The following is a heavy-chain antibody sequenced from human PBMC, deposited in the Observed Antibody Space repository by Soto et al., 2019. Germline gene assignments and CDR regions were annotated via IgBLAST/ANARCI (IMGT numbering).Heavy chain of an antibody. V-gene: IGHV1-69*02. CDR1: GGTFSSYT. CDR3: ARVAIAEMDV. J-gene: IGHJ6*02. D-gene: IGHD6-13*01. CDR2: IIPILGIA. Sequence: GASVKLSCKDSGGTFSSYTISWVRQAPGQGLEWMGRIIPILGIANYAQKFQGRVTITADKSTSTAYMELSSLRSEDTTVYYCARVAIAEMDVWGQGTTVTVSS.